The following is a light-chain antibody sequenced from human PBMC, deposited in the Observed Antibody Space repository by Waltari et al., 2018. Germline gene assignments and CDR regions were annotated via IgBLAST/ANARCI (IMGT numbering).Light chain of an antibody. CDR3: QQSYSTPLT. J-gene: IGKJ3*01. Sequence: DIQMTQSPSSLSASVVDRVTITCRASQSITSYLNWYQQKPWKAPKLLIDAASSLQSGVPSRFSGSGSGTDFTLTISSLQPEDFATYYCQQSYSTPLTFGPGTKVDIK. CDR1: QSITSY. V-gene: IGKV1-39*01. CDR2: AAS.